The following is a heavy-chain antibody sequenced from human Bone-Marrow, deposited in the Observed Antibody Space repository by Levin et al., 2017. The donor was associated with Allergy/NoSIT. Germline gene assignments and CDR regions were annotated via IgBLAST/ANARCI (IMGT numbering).Heavy chain of an antibody. CDR3: ARDPAYYDSSGYQDY. Sequence: GESLKISCAASGFTFNNYWMHWVRLGPGKGLVWVSRINGAGTSTSYADSVKGRFTISRDNAKNTLYLQMNRLTAEDTAVYYCARDPAYYDSSGYQDYWGQGTLVTVSS. J-gene: IGHJ4*02. V-gene: IGHV3-74*01. D-gene: IGHD3-22*01. CDR2: INGAGTST. CDR1: GFTFNNYW.